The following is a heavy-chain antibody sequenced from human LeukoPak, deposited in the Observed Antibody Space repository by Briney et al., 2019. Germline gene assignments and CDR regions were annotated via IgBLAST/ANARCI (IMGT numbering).Heavy chain of an antibody. CDR1: GGSFSGYY. Sequence: SETLSLTCAVYGGSFSGYYWSWIRQPPGKGLEWIGYIYYSGTTNYNPSLKSRVTMSVDTSKNQFSLRLNSVTPADTAVYYCARTREYSSSWYFPPFDPWGQGTLVTVSS. CDR2: IYYSGTT. CDR3: ARTREYSSSWYFPPFDP. D-gene: IGHD6-13*01. V-gene: IGHV4-59*01. J-gene: IGHJ5*02.